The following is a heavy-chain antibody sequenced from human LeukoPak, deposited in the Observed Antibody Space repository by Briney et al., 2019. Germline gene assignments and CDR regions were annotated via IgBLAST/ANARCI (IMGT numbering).Heavy chain of an antibody. D-gene: IGHD6-19*01. CDR3: ASLAVAGSAFDI. CDR2: IDPNSGVT. Sequence: ALVKVSCKASGYTFTGHYMYWVRQAPGQGLEWMGWIDPNSGVTYYAHKFQGRVTMTRDTSMSTAYMDLTSLRSDDTAVYYCASLAVAGSAFDIWGQGTMVTVSS. J-gene: IGHJ3*02. CDR1: GYTFTGHY. V-gene: IGHV1-2*02.